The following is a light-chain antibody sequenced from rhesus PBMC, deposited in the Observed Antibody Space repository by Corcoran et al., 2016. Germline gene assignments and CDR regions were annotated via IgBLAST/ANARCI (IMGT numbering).Light chain of an antibody. V-gene: IGLV2S9*01. CDR2: DVN. Sequence: QSALTQPPSVSKSLGQSVTISCTGTSSDIGAYNDVSWYQHHPGTAPRLLIYDVNKRPSGVSDRFSGSKSGNTASLTISGLQAEDEADYSCCSYRSGSTYIFGAGTRLTVL. CDR3: CSYRSGSTYI. J-gene: IGLJ1*01. CDR1: SSDIGAYND.